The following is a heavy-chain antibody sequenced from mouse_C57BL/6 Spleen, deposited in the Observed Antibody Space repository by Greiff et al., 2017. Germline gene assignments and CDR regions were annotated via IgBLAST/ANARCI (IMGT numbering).Heavy chain of an antibody. V-gene: IGHV1-22*01. CDR1: GYTFTDYY. CDR3: ARGATTVEAYFDV. J-gene: IGHJ1*03. CDR2: INPNNGGT. D-gene: IGHD1-1*01. Sequence: VQLKQSGPELVKPGASVKMSCKASGYTFTDYYMHWVKQSHGKSLEWIGNINPNNGGTNYNRKFKGKATLTVNNSSSTAYMELRSLTSEDSAVDYCARGATTVEAYFDVWGTGTTVTVSS.